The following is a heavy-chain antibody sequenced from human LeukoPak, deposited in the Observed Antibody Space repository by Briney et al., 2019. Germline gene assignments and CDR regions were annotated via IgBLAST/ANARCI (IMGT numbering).Heavy chain of an antibody. CDR1: GFTFSRYA. CDR2: ISSNGGST. V-gene: IGHV3-64D*06. Sequence: GGSLRLSCSASGFTFSRYAMHWVRQAPGKGLEYVSAISSNGGSTYYADSVKGRFTISRDSSKNTLYLQMSSLRAEDTAVYYCVKDGSGSYYTYYFDYWGQGTLVTVSS. CDR3: VKDGSGSYYTYYFDY. J-gene: IGHJ4*02. D-gene: IGHD3-10*01.